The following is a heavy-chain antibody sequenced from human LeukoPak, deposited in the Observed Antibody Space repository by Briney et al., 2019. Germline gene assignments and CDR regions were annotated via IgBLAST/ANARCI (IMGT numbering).Heavy chain of an antibody. V-gene: IGHV7-4-1*02. Sequence: ASVKISCKASGYIFTTYSIHWVRQVPGQGLEWMGRINTDSGNPKYVQGFTGRFVFSLDMSVSTAYLQIRSLQAGDTAVYYCAGDGALLAGDYSLDYWGQGTLVTVSS. J-gene: IGHJ4*02. CDR1: GYIFTTYS. CDR2: INTDSGNP. D-gene: IGHD4-11*01. CDR3: AGDGALLAGDYSLDY.